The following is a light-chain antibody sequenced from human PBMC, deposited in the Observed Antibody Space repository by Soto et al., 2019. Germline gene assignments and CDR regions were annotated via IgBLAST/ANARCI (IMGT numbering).Light chain of an antibody. Sequence: QSVLTQPPSASGSPGQSVTISCTGTKSVIGVYDFVSWYQHHPGKAPRLIIYEVVQRPSGVPDRFSGSKSGNTASLTVSGLQAADGADYFCKSYAGSNTYVFGSGTKVTVL. CDR3: KSYAGSNTYV. CDR2: EVV. J-gene: IGLJ1*01. CDR1: KSVIGVYDF. V-gene: IGLV2-8*01.